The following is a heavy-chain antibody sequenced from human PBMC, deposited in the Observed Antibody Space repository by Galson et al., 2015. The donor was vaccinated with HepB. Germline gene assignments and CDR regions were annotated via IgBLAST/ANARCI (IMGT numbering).Heavy chain of an antibody. CDR1: GYTFTSYG. D-gene: IGHD3-22*01. J-gene: IGHJ6*02. Sequence: QSGAEVKKPGASVKVSCKASGYTFTSYGISWVRQAPGQGLEWMGWISAYNGNTNYAQKLQGRVTMTTDTSTSTAYMELRSLRSDDTAVYYCAREVYYYDSSGLYGMDVWGQGTTVTVSS. CDR2: ISAYNGNT. CDR3: AREVYYYDSSGLYGMDV. V-gene: IGHV1-18*04.